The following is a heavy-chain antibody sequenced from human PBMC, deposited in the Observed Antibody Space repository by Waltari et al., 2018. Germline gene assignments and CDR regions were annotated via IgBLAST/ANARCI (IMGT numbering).Heavy chain of an antibody. Sequence: QVQLQESGPRLVKPSETLSLICTVSGGSISSYYWSWIRQPPGKGLDWIGYIYYTWSTNFTPSLKLRVTLSVDTSKNQFSLKLSSVTAADTAVYYCARGGGGDWEWFDPWGQGTLVTVSS. CDR1: GGSISSYY. CDR3: ARGGGGDWEWFDP. V-gene: IGHV4-59*01. J-gene: IGHJ5*02. D-gene: IGHD2-21*02. CDR2: IYYTWST.